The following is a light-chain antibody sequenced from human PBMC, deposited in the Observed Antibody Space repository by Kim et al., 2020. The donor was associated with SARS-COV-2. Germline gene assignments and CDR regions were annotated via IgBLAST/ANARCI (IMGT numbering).Light chain of an antibody. CDR3: VAWDDTMRGVL. CDR1: SSNIGRNY. J-gene: IGLJ2*01. CDR2: RNS. Sequence: GQGVTISCSGSSSNIGRNYVYWYQQLPGMAPSLLIYRNSQRPSGAPDRFSASKSGTSASLAISGLRSEDEADYYCVAWDDTMRGVLFGGGTQLTVL. V-gene: IGLV1-47*01.